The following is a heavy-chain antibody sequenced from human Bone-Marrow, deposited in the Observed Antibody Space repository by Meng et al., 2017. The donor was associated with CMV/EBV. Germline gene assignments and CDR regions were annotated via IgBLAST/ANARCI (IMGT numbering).Heavy chain of an antibody. V-gene: IGHV3-23*01. J-gene: IGHJ3*02. CDR1: GFTFSSYS. Sequence: GGSLRLSCAASGFTFSSYSMNWVRQAPGKGLEWVSAISGSGGSTYYADSVKGRFTISRDNSKNTLYLQMNSLRAEDTAVYYCAKDTETVVTFDAFDIWGQGTMVTVSS. CDR2: ISGSGGST. CDR3: AKDTETVVTFDAFDI. D-gene: IGHD4-23*01.